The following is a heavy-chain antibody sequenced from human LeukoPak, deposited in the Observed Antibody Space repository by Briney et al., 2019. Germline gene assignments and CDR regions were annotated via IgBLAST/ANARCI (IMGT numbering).Heavy chain of an antibody. V-gene: IGHV3-66*01. CDR1: GFTFSYNY. CDR2: IYSGGST. CDR3: ARAKTGAWQLAFDY. Sequence: GGSLRPSCAASGFTFSYNYMSWVRQAPGKGLEWFSVIYSGGSTYYADSVKGRFTISRDNSKNTLYLQMNSLRAEDTAVYYCARAKTGAWQLAFDYWGQGTLVTVSS. J-gene: IGHJ4*02. D-gene: IGHD6-6*01.